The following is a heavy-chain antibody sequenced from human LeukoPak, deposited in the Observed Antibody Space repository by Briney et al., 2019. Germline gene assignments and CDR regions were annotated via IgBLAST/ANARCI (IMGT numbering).Heavy chain of an antibody. D-gene: IGHD6-13*01. Sequence: KASETLSLTCTVSGGSISSGGYYWSWIRQHPGKGLEWIGYIYYSGTTYYNPSLKSRVTISVDTSKNQFSLKLSSVTAADTAVYYCARDWYSSSWSLFDYWGQGTLVTVSS. CDR1: GGSISSGGYY. CDR2: IYYSGTT. V-gene: IGHV4-31*03. CDR3: ARDWYSSSWSLFDY. J-gene: IGHJ4*02.